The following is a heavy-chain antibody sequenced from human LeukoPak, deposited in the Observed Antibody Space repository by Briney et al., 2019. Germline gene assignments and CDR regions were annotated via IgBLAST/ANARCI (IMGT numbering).Heavy chain of an antibody. CDR1: AGSINGYN. CDR2: IYYSRTT. D-gene: IGHD5-18*01. CDR3: ARDQKRNCYGYDYYYYGMDV. J-gene: IGHJ6*02. Sequence: SETLSFTSTVSAGSINGYNWSWIPPPPGNGWKGWGYIYYSRTTNNNPSLKRRVEITVDASKNQFSRKLSSVTAAETAVYYCARDQKRNCYGYDYYYYGMDVWGQGTTVTVSS. V-gene: IGHV4-59*01.